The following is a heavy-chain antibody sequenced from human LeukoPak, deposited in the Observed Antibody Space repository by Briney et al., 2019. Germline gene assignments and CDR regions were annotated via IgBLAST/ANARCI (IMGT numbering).Heavy chain of an antibody. D-gene: IGHD5/OR15-5a*01. V-gene: IGHV1-2*02. CDR3: ARDRKGVYTEFDP. Sequence: ASVKVSCKASGYTFTGYHMHWVRQAPGQGLEWMGWINPNSGGTNYAQKFQGRVTMTRDTSISTAYMELSRLRSDDTAVYYCARDRKGVYTEFDPWGQGTLVTVSS. CDR2: INPNSGGT. J-gene: IGHJ5*02. CDR1: GYTFTGYH.